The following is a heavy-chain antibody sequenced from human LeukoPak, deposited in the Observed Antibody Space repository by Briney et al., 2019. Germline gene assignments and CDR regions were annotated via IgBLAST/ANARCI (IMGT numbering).Heavy chain of an antibody. Sequence: GGSLRLSCAASGFTFGRNAMSWVRQALGKSLEWVSSISGGGGSESYADSVKGRFIISRDNSKNTMNLQMNSLRDDDTAVYYCAKILQSYYYGGFEYWGQGALVTVSS. CDR3: AKILQSYYYGGFEY. V-gene: IGHV3-23*01. CDR2: ISGGGGSE. CDR1: GFTFGRNA. D-gene: IGHD3-10*01. J-gene: IGHJ4*02.